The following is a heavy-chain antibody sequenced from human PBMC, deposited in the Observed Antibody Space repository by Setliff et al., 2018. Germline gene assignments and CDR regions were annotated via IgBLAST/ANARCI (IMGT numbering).Heavy chain of an antibody. J-gene: IGHJ4*02. D-gene: IGHD4-17*01. CDR1: GGPVTRTTTF. V-gene: IGHV4-39*07. CDR2: TYDSGST. CDR3: ARAAVTSGARADYFDN. Sequence: PSETLSLTCTVSGGPVTRTTTFWGWVRQTPGKGLEWIGSTYDSGSTYYNPSLNSRVTISEDTPKNQFSLKLTSVTAADAAVYYCARAAVTSGARADYFDNWGRGTLVTVSS.